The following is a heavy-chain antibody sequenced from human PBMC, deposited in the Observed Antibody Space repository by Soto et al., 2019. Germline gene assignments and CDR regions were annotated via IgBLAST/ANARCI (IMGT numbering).Heavy chain of an antibody. J-gene: IGHJ4*02. D-gene: IGHD5-18*01. V-gene: IGHV4-59*01. CDR2: IYYSGST. CDR1: GGSISSYY. Sequence: SETLSLTCTVSGGSISSYYWSWIRQPPGKGLEWIGYIYYSGSTNYNPSLKSRVTISVDTSKNQFSLKLSSVTAADTAVYYCARGEVDTAMALDYWGQRTLVTVSS. CDR3: ARGEVDTAMALDY.